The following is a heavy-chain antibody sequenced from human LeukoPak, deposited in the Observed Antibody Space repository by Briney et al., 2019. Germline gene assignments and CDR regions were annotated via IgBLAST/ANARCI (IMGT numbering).Heavy chain of an antibody. CDR3: ARPGLVVIVSDAFDI. CDR2: ISYDVSNK. V-gene: IGHV3-30-3*01. Sequence: PGRSLRLSCAASGFTFSTYAMHWVRQAPGKGLEWLAVISYDVSNKYYADSVKGRFTISRDNSKNTLYLQMNSLRTEDTAVYYCARPGLVVIVSDAFDIWGQGTMVTISS. CDR1: GFTFSTYA. J-gene: IGHJ3*02. D-gene: IGHD3-22*01.